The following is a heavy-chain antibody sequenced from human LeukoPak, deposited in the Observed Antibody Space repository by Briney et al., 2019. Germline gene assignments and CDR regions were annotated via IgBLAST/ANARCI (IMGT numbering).Heavy chain of an antibody. CDR3: ARDTRGESDY. CDR2: ISSYSDTI. CDR1: GFTFSSYS. D-gene: IGHD2-2*01. V-gene: IGHV3-48*04. Sequence: GGSLRLSCAVSGFTFSSYSMNWVRQAPGKGLEWVSYISSYSDTIYYADSVKGRFTISRDNAKNSLYLQMDSLRAEDTAVYYCARDTRGESDYWGQGTLVTVSS. J-gene: IGHJ4*02.